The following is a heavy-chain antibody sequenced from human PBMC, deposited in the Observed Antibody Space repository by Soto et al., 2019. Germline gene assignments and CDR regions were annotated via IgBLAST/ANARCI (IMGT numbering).Heavy chain of an antibody. D-gene: IGHD1-26*01. CDR1: GFTFRNYG. CDR2: IWFDGSEI. J-gene: IGHJ4*02. V-gene: IGHV3-33*01. CDR3: ARYNSGHSDY. Sequence: QVYLVQSGGGVVQPGRSLRLSCAASGFTFRNYGMHWVRQAPGRGLEWVAVIWFDGSEIYYVDSVKGRFTISRDNSNSALFLQMDYLRAEDTAMYYCARYNSGHSDYWGQGTPVTVSS.